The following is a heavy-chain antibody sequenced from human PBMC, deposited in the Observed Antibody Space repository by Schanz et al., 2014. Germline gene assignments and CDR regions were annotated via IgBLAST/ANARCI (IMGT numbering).Heavy chain of an antibody. J-gene: IGHJ4*02. CDR3: ARVPYGSGSYWDY. Sequence: QVQMVESGGGVVQPGRSLRLSCAASGFAFSVYGMHWVRQAPGKGPEWVAVIWYDENNKYYADSVKGRFTMSRDNSKNTLYLQMNSLRAGDTAVYYCARVPYGSGSYWDYWGQGTLVTVSS. CDR1: GFAFSVYG. CDR2: IWYDENNK. V-gene: IGHV3-33*01. D-gene: IGHD3-10*01.